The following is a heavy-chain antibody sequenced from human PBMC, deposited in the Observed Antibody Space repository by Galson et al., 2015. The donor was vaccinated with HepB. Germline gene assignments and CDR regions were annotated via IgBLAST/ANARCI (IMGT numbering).Heavy chain of an antibody. CDR3: ARDILVVPAAIPSDRDAFDI. V-gene: IGHV1-3*01. Sequence: SVKVSCKASGYTFTSYAMHWVRQAPGQRLEWMGWINAGNGNTKYSQKFQGRVTITRDTSASTAYMELSSLRSEDTAVYYCARDILVVPAAIPSDRDAFDIWGQGTMVTVSS. CDR1: GYTFTSYA. CDR2: INAGNGNT. D-gene: IGHD2-2*02. J-gene: IGHJ3*02.